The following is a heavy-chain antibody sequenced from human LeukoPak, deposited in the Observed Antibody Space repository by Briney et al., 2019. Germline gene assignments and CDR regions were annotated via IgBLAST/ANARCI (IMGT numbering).Heavy chain of an antibody. CDR1: GFTFSSYW. J-gene: IGHJ4*02. CDR2: IKQDGSEK. V-gene: IGHV3-7*01. Sequence: PGGSLRLSCAASGFTFSSYWMSWVRQAPGKGLEWVANIKQDGSEKYYVDSVKSRFTISRDNVKNSLYLQMNSLRAEDTAVYYCARAAYDYVWGSYRHPDYWGQGTLVTVSS. D-gene: IGHD3-16*02. CDR3: ARAAYDYVWGSYRHPDY.